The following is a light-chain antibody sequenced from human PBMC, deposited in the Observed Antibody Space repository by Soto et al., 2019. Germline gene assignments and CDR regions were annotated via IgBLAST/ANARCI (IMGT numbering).Light chain of an antibody. J-gene: IGKJ4*01. CDR3: QQDYNSLT. Sequence: EIVMTQSPATLSLSPGGRATLSCRASQSVSSSYLSWYQQKPGQAPRLLIYGASTRATGIPARFSGSGSGTDFTLTISSLQPEDFAVYYCQQDYNSLTFGGGTKVDIK. CDR2: GAS. V-gene: IGKV3D-7*01. CDR1: QSVSSSY.